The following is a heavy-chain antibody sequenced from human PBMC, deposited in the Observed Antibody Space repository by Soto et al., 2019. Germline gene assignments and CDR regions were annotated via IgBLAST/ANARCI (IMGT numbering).Heavy chain of an antibody. J-gene: IGHJ6*03. CDR1: GGSFSGYY. Sequence: SETLSLTCAVYGGSFSGYYWSWIRQPPGKGLEWIGEINHSGSTNYNPSLKSRVTISVDTSKNQCSLKLSCVTAADTAVYYGAGGGSLVVATRRLMDVWGKGTTVTVSS. D-gene: IGHD2-2*01. CDR2: INHSGST. CDR3: AGGGSLVVATRRLMDV. V-gene: IGHV4-34*01.